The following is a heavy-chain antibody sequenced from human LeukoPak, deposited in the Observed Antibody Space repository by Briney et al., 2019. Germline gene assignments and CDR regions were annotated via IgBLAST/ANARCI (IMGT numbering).Heavy chain of an antibody. D-gene: IGHD6-13*01. Sequence: PSETLSLTCTVSGGSISSGSYYWSWIRQPAGKVLESIGRIYTSGSTNYNPSLKSRVTISVDTSKNQFSLKLSSVTAADTAVYYCARDPSIAAAGTNWFDPWGQGTLVTVSS. V-gene: IGHV4-61*02. CDR1: GGSISSGSYY. J-gene: IGHJ5*02. CDR2: IYTSGST. CDR3: ARDPSIAAAGTNWFDP.